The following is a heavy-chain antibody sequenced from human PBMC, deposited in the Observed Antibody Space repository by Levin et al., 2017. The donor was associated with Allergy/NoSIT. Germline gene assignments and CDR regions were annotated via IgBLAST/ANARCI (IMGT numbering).Heavy chain of an antibody. D-gene: IGHD5/OR15-5a*01. J-gene: IGHJ3*02. CDR3: ATGGSTMTTDAFDI. V-gene: IGHV4-34*01. Sequence: SQTLSLTCAVYGGSFSGHYWSWLRQPPGKGLEWIGEINHSGRIKYSPSLQSRVTISVDTSKNAFSLRLSSVTAADAAVYYCATGGSTMTTDAFDIWGQGTTVTVSS. CDR1: GGSFSGHY. CDR2: INHSGRI.